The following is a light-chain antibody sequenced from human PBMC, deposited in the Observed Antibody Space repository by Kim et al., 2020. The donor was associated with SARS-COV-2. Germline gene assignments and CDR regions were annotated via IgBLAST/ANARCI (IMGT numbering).Light chain of an antibody. J-gene: IGLJ2*01. CDR3: GTWDRSLNRGV. CDR1: GSNFARNA. CDR2: DNG. V-gene: IGLV1-51*01. Sequence: GQKVTISCTGSGSNFARNAVFWYQQFPGRAPTLLIYDNGQRPSGIPDRFSGSRYGTAATLDISGLQTGAEADYYCGTWDRSLNRGVFGGGTKVTVL.